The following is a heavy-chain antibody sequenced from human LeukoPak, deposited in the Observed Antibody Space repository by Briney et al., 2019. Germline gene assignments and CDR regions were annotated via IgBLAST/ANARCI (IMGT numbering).Heavy chain of an antibody. D-gene: IGHD2-15*01. Sequence: PGGSLRLSCAASGFTFSSYSMNWVRQAPGKGLEWVSSISSSSSYIKYADSVKGRFTISRDNAKNSLYLQMNSLRAEDTAVYYCATAPCSGGSCYRGDYWGQGTLVTVSS. CDR2: ISSSSSYI. CDR3: ATAPCSGGSCYRGDY. J-gene: IGHJ4*02. CDR1: GFTFSSYS. V-gene: IGHV3-21*01.